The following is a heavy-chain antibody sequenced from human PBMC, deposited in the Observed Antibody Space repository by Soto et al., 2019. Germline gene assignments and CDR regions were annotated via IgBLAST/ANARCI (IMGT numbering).Heavy chain of an antibody. CDR2: IYPGDSDT. Sequence: GESLKISCNGSGDSFNNYWIAWVRQMPGRGLEWMAIIYPGDSDTRYSPSFQGQVTISADKSISTAYLHWSSLKASDTAMYYCARLGDRRMDVWGQGTKVTVYS. V-gene: IGHV5-51*01. CDR1: GDSFNNYW. D-gene: IGHD3-3*01. CDR3: ARLGDRRMDV. J-gene: IGHJ6*02.